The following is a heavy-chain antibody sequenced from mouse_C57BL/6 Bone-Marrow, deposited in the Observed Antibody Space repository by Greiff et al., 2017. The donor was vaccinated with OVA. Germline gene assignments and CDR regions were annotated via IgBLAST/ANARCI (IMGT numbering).Heavy chain of an antibody. V-gene: IGHV1-19*01. CDR2: INPYNGGT. D-gene: IGHD1-1*01. J-gene: IGHJ3*01. CDR1: GYTFTDYY. Sequence: EVQLQESGPVLVKPGASVKMSCKASGYTFTDYYMNWVKQSHGKSLEWIGVINPYNGGTSYNQKFKGKATLTVDKSSSTAYMELNSLTSEDSAVYYCGRACYYYGSTPWFAYWGQGTLVTVSA. CDR3: GRACYYYGSTPWFAY.